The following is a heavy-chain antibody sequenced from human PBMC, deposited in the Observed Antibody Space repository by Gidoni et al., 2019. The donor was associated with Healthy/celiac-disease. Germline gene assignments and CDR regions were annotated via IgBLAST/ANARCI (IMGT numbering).Heavy chain of an antibody. Sequence: QVQLVQSGAEVKKPGASVKVSCKASGYTFTSYAMHWVRQAPGQRLEWMGWINAGNGNTKYSQKFQGRVTITRDTSASTAFMELSSLRSEDTAVYYCARVGGSSSVRYFDLWGRGTLVTVSS. V-gene: IGHV1-3*01. J-gene: IGHJ2*01. CDR2: INAGNGNT. CDR3: ARVGGSSSVRYFDL. CDR1: GYTFTSYA. D-gene: IGHD6-6*01.